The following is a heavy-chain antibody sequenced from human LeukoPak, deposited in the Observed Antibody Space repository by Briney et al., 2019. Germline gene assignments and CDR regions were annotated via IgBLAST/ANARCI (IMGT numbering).Heavy chain of an antibody. CDR3: AGGQEKDDYGSDH. Sequence: GRSLRLSCAASGFTFSSYAMSWVRQAPGKGLEWVSVISGSSGNTYYADSVKGRFTISRDNSKNTLYLQMNSLTAEDTAVYYCAGGQEKDDYGSDHWGQGTLVTVSS. CDR2: ISGSSGNT. V-gene: IGHV3-23*01. J-gene: IGHJ4*02. D-gene: IGHD3-10*01. CDR1: GFTFSSYA.